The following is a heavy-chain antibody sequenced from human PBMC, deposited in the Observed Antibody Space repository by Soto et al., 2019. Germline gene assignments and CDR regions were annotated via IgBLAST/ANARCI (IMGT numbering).Heavy chain of an antibody. J-gene: IGHJ5*02. CDR3: ARGSALDP. CDR1: GGSIDNGDYS. Sequence: SETLSLTCVVSGGSIDNGDYSWSWIRQPPGKGPEWIGYIYYSGKTYYNPSLESRVSISLAKSKNQFSLELSSVTAADTAVYYCARGSALDPWGQGALVTVSS. D-gene: IGHD2-15*01. V-gene: IGHV4-30-2*01. CDR2: IYYSGKT.